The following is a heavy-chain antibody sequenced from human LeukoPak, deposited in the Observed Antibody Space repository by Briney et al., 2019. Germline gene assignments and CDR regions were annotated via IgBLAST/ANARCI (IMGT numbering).Heavy chain of an antibody. CDR3: ARDTGTVTTYLFDY. CDR1: GGSISSYY. Sequence: SETLSLTCTVSGGSISSYYWSWIRQPAGKGLEWIGRIYTSGSTNYNPSLKSRVTMSVDTSKNQSSLKLSSVTAADTAVYYCARDTGTVTTYLFDYWGQGTLVTVSS. D-gene: IGHD4-17*01. CDR2: IYTSGST. J-gene: IGHJ4*02. V-gene: IGHV4-4*07.